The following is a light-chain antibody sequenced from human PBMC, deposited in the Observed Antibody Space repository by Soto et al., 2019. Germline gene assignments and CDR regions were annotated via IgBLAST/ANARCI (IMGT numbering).Light chain of an antibody. CDR3: CLYIGATTYV. CDR1: SSNIGAGYH. J-gene: IGLJ1*01. CDR2: GDS. V-gene: IGLV1-40*01. Sequence: QSVLTQPPSVSGAPGQRVTISCTGSSSNIGAGYHVHWYQQLPGAAPKLLIFGDSNRPSGVPDRFSGSKSGTSASLAITGLQADDEADYYCCLYIGATTYVFGTGTKVTVL.